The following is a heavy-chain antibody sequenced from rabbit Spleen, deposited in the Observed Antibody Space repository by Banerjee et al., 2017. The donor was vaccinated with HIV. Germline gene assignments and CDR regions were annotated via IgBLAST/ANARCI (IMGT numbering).Heavy chain of an antibody. CDR2: IDTGSSGFT. Sequence: QSLEESGGDLVKPGASLTLTCIASGVSFSGNSYMCWVRQAPGKGLEWIACIDTGSSGFTYFASWVNGRFTISKTSSTTVDLKMTSLTAADTATYFCARDTGSSFSSYGIDLWGPGTLVTVS. CDR1: GVSFSGNSY. J-gene: IGHJ6*01. D-gene: IGHD8-1*01. V-gene: IGHV1S40*01. CDR3: ARDTGSSFSSYGIDL.